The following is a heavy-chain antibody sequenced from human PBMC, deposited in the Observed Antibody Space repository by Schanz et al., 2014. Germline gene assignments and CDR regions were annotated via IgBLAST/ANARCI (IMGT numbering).Heavy chain of an antibody. D-gene: IGHD1-26*01. J-gene: IGHJ6*02. Sequence: VQLVESGGGVVQPGRSLRLSCAASGFTFSAYGMHWVRQAPGKGLEWVGRIQGGASAGTTDYAAPVKGRFTISRDDSKNTMYLQMNSLKTEDTAVYYCKWELHVYYGMDVWGQGTAVTVSS. CDR2: IQGGASAGTT. V-gene: IGHV3-15*01. CDR1: GFTFSAYG. CDR3: KWELHVYYGMDV.